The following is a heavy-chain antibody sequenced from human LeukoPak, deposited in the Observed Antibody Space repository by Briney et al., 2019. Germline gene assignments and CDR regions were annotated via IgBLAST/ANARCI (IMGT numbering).Heavy chain of an antibody. CDR2: IKQDGSEK. Sequence: PGGSLRLSCAASGFTFSSYWMSWVRQAPGKGLEWVANIKQDGSEKYYVDSVKGRFTISRDNAKNSLYLQMNSLRAEDTAVYYCAESISGWYGSFDYWGQGTLVTVSS. J-gene: IGHJ4*02. D-gene: IGHD6-19*01. CDR1: GFTFSSYW. V-gene: IGHV3-7*01. CDR3: AESISGWYGSFDY.